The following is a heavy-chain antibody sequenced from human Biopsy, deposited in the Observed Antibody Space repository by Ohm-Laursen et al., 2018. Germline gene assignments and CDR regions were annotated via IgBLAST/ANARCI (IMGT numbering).Heavy chain of an antibody. Sequence: GSSVKVSCKVSGYTFTGYYLHWVRQAPGQGLEWLGRIVPILGTVNYAQRFQGRVALTADKSTGTAYMELNRLISDDTAVYYCATDADGYYTEFDFWGQGTLITVSS. V-gene: IGHV1-69*08. J-gene: IGHJ4*02. D-gene: IGHD5-24*01. CDR1: GYTFTGYY. CDR2: IVPILGTV. CDR3: ATDADGYYTEFDF.